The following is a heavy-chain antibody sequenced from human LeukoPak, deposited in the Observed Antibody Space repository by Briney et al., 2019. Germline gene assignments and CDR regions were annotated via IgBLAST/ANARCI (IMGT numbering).Heavy chain of an antibody. CDR3: ARAVISFGGVIAKGFDS. J-gene: IGHJ4*02. Sequence: SETLSLTCTVSGGSLSTYYWTWIRQPPGKGLDSIGYIYYSGSTDYNPSLESRVTISVDTSKNQFSLKLSSVTAADTAVYYCARAVISFGGVIAKGFDSWGQGTLVTISS. CDR1: GGSLSTYY. V-gene: IGHV4-59*01. D-gene: IGHD3-16*02. CDR2: IYYSGST.